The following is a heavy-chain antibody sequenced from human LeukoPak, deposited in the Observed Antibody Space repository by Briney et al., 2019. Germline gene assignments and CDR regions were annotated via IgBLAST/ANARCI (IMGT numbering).Heavy chain of an antibody. CDR3: AKSIIAAVGKDYYCAMDA. CDR2: ISFDGTNK. CDR1: GFTFSSYG. Sequence: GGTLSLSCAATGFTFSSYGMHWVRQAPGKGLEWVAVISFDGTNKYYADSVKGRFTISRDNSKNTLYLQVHSLRGEDTAVYYCAKSIIAAVGKDYYCAMDAWGQGTTVTVSS. J-gene: IGHJ6*02. V-gene: IGHV3-30*18. D-gene: IGHD6-13*01.